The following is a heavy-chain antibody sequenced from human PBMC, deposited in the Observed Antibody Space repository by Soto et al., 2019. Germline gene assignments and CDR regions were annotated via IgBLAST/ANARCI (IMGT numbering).Heavy chain of an antibody. V-gene: IGHV4-34*01. Sequence: SETLSLTCTVSGGSLSDYFWSWIRQPPGMALEWIGEINHLGSINYNPSLKSRITMSVDTSKNQFSLTLNSVTAADTATYYCARGGISHWAYFYYMDVWDRGTTVTVSS. CDR2: INHLGSI. CDR1: GGSLSDYF. CDR3: ARGGISHWAYFYYMDV. J-gene: IGHJ6*03. D-gene: IGHD2-21*01.